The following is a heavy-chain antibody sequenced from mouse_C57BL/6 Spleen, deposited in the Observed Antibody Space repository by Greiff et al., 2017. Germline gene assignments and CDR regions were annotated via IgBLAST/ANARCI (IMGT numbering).Heavy chain of an antibody. CDR3: ESGGGCLDY. Sequence: VQLQQPGAELVQPGASVKLSCKASGYTFTSYWMHWVQQSPGRGLEWVGRIDPNSGGTKYTENFKSRSTLTVDKPSSTAYLQLSSETSEDSAVYYCESGGGCLDYWGKGTTLTVSS. CDR1: GYTFTSYW. D-gene: IGHD1-1*02. J-gene: IGHJ2*01. CDR2: IDPNSGGT. V-gene: IGHV1-72*01.